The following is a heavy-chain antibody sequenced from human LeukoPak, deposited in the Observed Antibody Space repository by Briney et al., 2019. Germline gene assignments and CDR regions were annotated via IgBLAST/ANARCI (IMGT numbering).Heavy chain of an antibody. CDR3: TRGAITHDP. J-gene: IGHJ5*02. D-gene: IGHD1-14*01. V-gene: IGHV3-11*05. CDR2: ISGSSSHT. CDR1: GFSFSDYY. Sequence: GGSLRLSCAASGFSFSDYYMSWIRQAPGKGLEWVSYISGSSSHTNYADSVKRRFTISRDNAKNSLYLQMNSLRVEDTAVYYCTRGAITHDPWGQGTLVTVSS.